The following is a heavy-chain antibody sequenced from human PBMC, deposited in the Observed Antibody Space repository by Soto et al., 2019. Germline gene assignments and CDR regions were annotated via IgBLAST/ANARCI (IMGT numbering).Heavy chain of an antibody. CDR2: IKQDGSEK. V-gene: IGHV3-7*02. Sequence: PGGSLRLSCAASGFTFSSYWMSWVRQAPGKGLEWVANIKQDGSEKYYVDSVKGRFTISRDNAKNSLYLQMNSLRAEDTAVYYCAKFNFDDAFDIWGQGTMVTVSS. CDR1: GFTFSSYW. CDR3: AKFNFDDAFDI. J-gene: IGHJ3*02.